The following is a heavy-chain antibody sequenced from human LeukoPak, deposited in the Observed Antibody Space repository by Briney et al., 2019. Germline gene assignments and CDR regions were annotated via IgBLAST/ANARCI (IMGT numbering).Heavy chain of an antibody. Sequence: SQTLSLTCAISGDSVSSNSAAWNWIRQSPSRGLEWLGRTYYRSKWYNDYAVSVKSRITINPDTSKNQFSLQLNSVTPEDTAVYYCARGVPLPDIVVVVALDYWGQGTLVTVSS. J-gene: IGHJ4*02. CDR3: ARGVPLPDIVVVVALDY. CDR1: GDSVSSNSAA. V-gene: IGHV6-1*01. D-gene: IGHD2-15*01. CDR2: TYYRSKWYN.